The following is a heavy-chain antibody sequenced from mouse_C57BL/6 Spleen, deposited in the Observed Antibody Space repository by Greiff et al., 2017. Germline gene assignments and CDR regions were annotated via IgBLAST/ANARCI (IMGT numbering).Heavy chain of an antibody. CDR2: INYDGSST. V-gene: IGHV5-16*01. J-gene: IGHJ2*01. CDR1: GFTFSDYY. Sequence: EVKLVESEGGLVQPGSSMKLSCTASGFTFSDYYMAWVRQVPEKGLEWVANINYDGSSTYYMDSLKSRFIISRDNAKNILYLQMSSLKSEDTATYYCARDWGDSSCYVNYLDYWGQGTTLTVSS. CDR3: ARDWGDSSCYVNYLDY. D-gene: IGHD3-2*02.